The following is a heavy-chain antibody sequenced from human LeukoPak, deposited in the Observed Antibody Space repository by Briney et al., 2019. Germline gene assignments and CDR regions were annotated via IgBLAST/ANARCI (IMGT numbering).Heavy chain of an antibody. CDR3: TTDIVVVPAAKAWDALDI. J-gene: IGHJ3*02. V-gene: IGHV3-15*01. D-gene: IGHD2-2*01. CDR2: IKSKTDGGTT. CDR1: GFTLSDEW. Sequence: GGSLRLSCAASGFTLSDEWMSWVRQAPGKGLEWVGRIKSKTDGGTTDYAAPVKGRFTISRDDSKNTLYLQMNSLKTEDTAVYYCTTDIVVVPAAKAWDALDIWGQGTMVTVSS.